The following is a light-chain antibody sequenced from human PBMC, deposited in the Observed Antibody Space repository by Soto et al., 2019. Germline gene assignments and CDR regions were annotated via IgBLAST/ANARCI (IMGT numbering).Light chain of an antibody. J-gene: IGLJ3*02. CDR3: SSYTSSSAVV. V-gene: IGLV2-14*01. Sequence: QSALTQPASVSGSPGQSITISCTGSSSDVGGYNYVSWYQHHPGKAPKLMIYEVSNRPSGVSNRFSGSKSDNTASLTISGLQSEDDADYYCSSYTSSSAVVFGGGTKLAVL. CDR2: EVS. CDR1: SSDVGGYNY.